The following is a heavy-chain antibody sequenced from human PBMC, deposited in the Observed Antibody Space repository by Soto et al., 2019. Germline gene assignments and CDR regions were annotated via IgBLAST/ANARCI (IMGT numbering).Heavy chain of an antibody. Sequence: TSETLSLTCAVSGGSISSGGYSWSWIRQPPGKGLEWIGYIYHSGSTYYNPSLKSRVTISVDRSKNQFSLKLSSVTAADTAVYYCARETTYGNWFDPWGQGTLVTVS. D-gene: IGHD3-16*01. CDR2: IYHSGST. V-gene: IGHV4-30-2*01. J-gene: IGHJ5*02. CDR1: GGSISSGGYS. CDR3: ARETTYGNWFDP.